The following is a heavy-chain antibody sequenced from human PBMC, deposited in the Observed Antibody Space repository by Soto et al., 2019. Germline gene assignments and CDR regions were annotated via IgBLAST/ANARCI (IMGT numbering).Heavy chain of an antibody. V-gene: IGHV3-13*01. CDR2: IGIAGDT. CDR3: ARDRHGMDV. CDR1: GFSFSDYD. Sequence: DVQLVESGGTLVQPGGSLRLSCAASGFSFSDYDMHWVRQATGKGLEWVSGIGIAGDTYYSDSVKGRFTISRDNAKNSLYLQMNSLRGGDTAVYYCARDRHGMDVWGQGTTVTVSS. J-gene: IGHJ6*02.